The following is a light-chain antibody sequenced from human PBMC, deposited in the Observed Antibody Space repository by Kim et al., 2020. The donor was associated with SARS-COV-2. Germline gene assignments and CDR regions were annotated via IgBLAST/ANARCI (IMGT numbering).Light chain of an antibody. CDR3: QQYSSYST. V-gene: IGKV1-5*01. J-gene: IGKJ1*01. Sequence: CSSVGDRVTVTCRARQSISSSLAWYQQKPGKAPDLLIYAASTLERGVPSRFSGTGSGTEFTLTISSLQSDDLATYYCQQYSSYSTFGQGTKVDIK. CDR1: QSISSS. CDR2: AAS.